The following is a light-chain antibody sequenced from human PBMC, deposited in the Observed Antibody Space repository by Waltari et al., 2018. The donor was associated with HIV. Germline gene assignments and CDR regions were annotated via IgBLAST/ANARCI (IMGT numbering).Light chain of an antibody. Sequence: QSVLTQPPSASGPPGQRVTMSCSGSSSHIGRNTVNWYQQLPGTAPKLLIFSDTQRPSGVPDRFSGSKSGTSASLAISGLQSEDEGDYYCAAWDDSLNGHWVFGGGTRVTVL. CDR1: SSHIGRNT. J-gene: IGLJ3*02. CDR3: AAWDDSLNGHWV. CDR2: SDT. V-gene: IGLV1-44*01.